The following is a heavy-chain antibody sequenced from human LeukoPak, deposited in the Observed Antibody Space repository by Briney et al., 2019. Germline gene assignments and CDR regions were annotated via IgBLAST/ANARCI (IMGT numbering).Heavy chain of an antibody. CDR1: GFTFSFYS. Sequence: PGGSLRLSCAASGFTFSFYSMNWVRQAPGKGLEWVSSMSVSSGLIYYADSVKGRFTVSRDNAKNSLYLQMNSLRAEDTAVYYCARELGGSASGAGYWGQGTLVTVSS. D-gene: IGHD1-26*01. CDR3: ARELGGSASGAGY. CDR2: MSVSSGLI. J-gene: IGHJ4*02. V-gene: IGHV3-21*01.